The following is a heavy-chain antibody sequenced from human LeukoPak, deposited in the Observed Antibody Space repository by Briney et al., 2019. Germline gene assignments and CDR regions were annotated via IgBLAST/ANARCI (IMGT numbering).Heavy chain of an antibody. V-gene: IGHV3-23*01. J-gene: IGHJ4*02. D-gene: IGHD4-17*01. Sequence: GGSLRLSCAASGFTFSSYAMSWVRQAPGKGLEWLSTIGGGGDNTFYADSVKGRFAISRDNSKNTLYLQMSSLRAEDTAVYYCASVDYGDYPGYWGQGTLVTVSS. CDR2: IGGGGDNT. CDR3: ASVDYGDYPGY. CDR1: GFTFSSYA.